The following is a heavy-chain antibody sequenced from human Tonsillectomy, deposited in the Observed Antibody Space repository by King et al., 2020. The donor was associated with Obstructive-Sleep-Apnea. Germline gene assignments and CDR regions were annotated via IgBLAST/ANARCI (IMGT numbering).Heavy chain of an antibody. Sequence: VQLVESGGGVVQPGRSLRLSCVASGFTFSAYALHWVRQAPGKGLEWVAVISHDGSNKYYADSVKGRFTISRDNSENTLYLQMNSLRAEDTAVYYCAGGYCSGGSCYSFDYWGQGTLVTVSS. J-gene: IGHJ4*02. V-gene: IGHV3-30*04. CDR1: GFTFSAYA. CDR3: AGGYCSGGSCYSFDY. CDR2: ISHDGSNK. D-gene: IGHD2-15*01.